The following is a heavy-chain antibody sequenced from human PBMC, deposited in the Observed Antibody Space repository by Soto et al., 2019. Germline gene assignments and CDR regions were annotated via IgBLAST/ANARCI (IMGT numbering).Heavy chain of an antibody. D-gene: IGHD2-2*01. J-gene: IGHJ3*02. CDR3: ARGSAKDIVVVPAAIGFYAFDI. Sequence: ASVKVSCKASGYTFTSYDINWVRQATGQGLEWMGWMNPNSGNTGYAQKFQGRVTMTRNTSISTAYMELSSLRSEDTAVYYCARGSAKDIVVVPAAIGFYAFDIWGQGTMVTVSS. CDR2: MNPNSGNT. V-gene: IGHV1-8*01. CDR1: GYTFTSYD.